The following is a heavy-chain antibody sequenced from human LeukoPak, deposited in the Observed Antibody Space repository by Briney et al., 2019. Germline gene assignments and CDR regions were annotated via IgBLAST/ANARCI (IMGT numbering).Heavy chain of an antibody. D-gene: IGHD3-22*01. Sequence: GGSLRLSCAASGFTFINAWMSWVRQAPGKGLEWVGRIKSKSDGGTTDYAAPVKGRFTISRDDLKDTLYLQMNSLKPEDTAVYYCTDSGYHDYGGQGTLVTVSS. V-gene: IGHV3-15*01. CDR2: IKSKSDGGTT. J-gene: IGHJ4*02. CDR3: TDSGYHDY. CDR1: GFTFINAW.